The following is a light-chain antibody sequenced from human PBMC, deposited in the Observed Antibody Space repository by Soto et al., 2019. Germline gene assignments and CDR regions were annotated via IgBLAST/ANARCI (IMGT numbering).Light chain of an antibody. V-gene: IGKV3-20*01. J-gene: IGKJ1*01. CDR3: HQYGSSPRT. Sequence: EIVLTQSPGTLSLSPGERATLSCRASQSVSSSHLAWYQQKPGQAPRLLISGASSRATCIPDRFTGSGAGTDFTLTISRLEPEDCAVYYCHQYGSSPRTFGQGTKVEIK. CDR1: QSVSSSH. CDR2: GAS.